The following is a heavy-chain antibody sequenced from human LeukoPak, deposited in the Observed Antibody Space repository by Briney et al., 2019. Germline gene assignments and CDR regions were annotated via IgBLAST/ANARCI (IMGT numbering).Heavy chain of an antibody. CDR2: TSSSGSTI. J-gene: IGHJ6*02. V-gene: IGHV3-48*03. D-gene: IGHD3-22*01. Sequence: PGGSLRLSCAASGFTFSSYEMNWVRQAPGKGLEWVSYTSSSGSTIYYADSVKGRFTISRDNAKNSLYLQMNSLRAEDTAVYYCARERQGDSSGYYSYYYYYGMDVWGQGTTVTVSS. CDR1: GFTFSSYE. CDR3: ARERQGDSSGYYSYYYYYGMDV.